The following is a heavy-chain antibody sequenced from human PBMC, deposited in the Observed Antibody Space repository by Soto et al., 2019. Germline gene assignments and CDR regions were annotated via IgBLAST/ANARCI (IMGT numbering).Heavy chain of an antibody. CDR3: AKGAIEYSASVDN. Sequence: DVQLLESGGGLVQPGGSLRLSGAASGFSFSSYAMVWVRQAPGKGLEWVSVISARGGSSYLAEFVKGRFTISRDNSKNVLSLEMNSLRAEDTAIYFCAKGAIEYSASVDNWGQGTLVLVSS. J-gene: IGHJ4*02. D-gene: IGHD2-2*01. CDR1: GFSFSSYA. V-gene: IGHV3-23*01. CDR2: ISARGGSS.